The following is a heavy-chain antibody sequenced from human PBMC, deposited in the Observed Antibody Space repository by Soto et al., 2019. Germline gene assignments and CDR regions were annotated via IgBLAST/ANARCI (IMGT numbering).Heavy chain of an antibody. V-gene: IGHV3-21*01. CDR3: ARVPLWWWSMDV. CDR1: GFTFSSYS. Sequence: EVQLVESGGGLVKPGGSLRLSCAASGFTFSSYSMNWVRQAPGKGLEWVSPISSSSSYIYYADSVKGRFTISRDNAKNSLYLQMNSLRAEDTAVYYCARVPLWWWSMDVWGKGTTVTVSS. CDR2: ISSSSSYI. D-gene: IGHD2-21*01. J-gene: IGHJ6*03.